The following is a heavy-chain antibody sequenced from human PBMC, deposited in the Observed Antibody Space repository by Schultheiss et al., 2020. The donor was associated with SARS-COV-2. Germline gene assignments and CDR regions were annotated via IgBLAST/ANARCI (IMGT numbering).Heavy chain of an antibody. Sequence: SETLSLTCTVSGGSISSSSYYWGWIRQPPGKGLEWIGSIYYSGSTYYNPSLKSRVTISVDTSKNQFSLKLSSVTAADTAVYYCAKGWGTADWGQGTLVTVSS. CDR3: AKGWGTAD. V-gene: IGHV4-39*01. D-gene: IGHD7-27*01. CDR2: IYYSGST. CDR1: GGSISSSSYY. J-gene: IGHJ4*02.